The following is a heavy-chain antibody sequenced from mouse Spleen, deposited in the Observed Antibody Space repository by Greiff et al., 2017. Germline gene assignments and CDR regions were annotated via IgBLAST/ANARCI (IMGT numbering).Heavy chain of an antibody. CDR3: TRSGATGD. J-gene: IGHJ2*01. CDR1: GYTFTDYE. CDR2: IDPETGGT. V-gene: IGHV1-15*01. Sequence: VQLVESGAELVRPGASVTLSCKASGYTFTDYEMHWVKQTPVHGLEWIGAIDPETGGTAYNQKFKGKAILTADKSSSTAYMELRSPTSEDSAVYYCTRSGATGDWGQGTTLTVSS. D-gene: IGHD3-1*01.